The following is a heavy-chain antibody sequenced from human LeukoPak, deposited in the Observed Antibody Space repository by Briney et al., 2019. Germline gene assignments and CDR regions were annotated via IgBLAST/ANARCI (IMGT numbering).Heavy chain of an antibody. CDR3: ASLLPHYDYVWGSPYGMDV. Sequence: PGGSLRLSCAASGFTSSSYEMNWVRQAPGKGLEWVSYISSSGSTIYYADSVKGRFTISRDNAKNSLYLQVNSLRAEDTAVYYCASLLPHYDYVWGSPYGMDVWGQGTTVTVSS. V-gene: IGHV3-48*03. CDR1: GFTSSSYE. D-gene: IGHD3-16*01. CDR2: ISSSGSTI. J-gene: IGHJ6*02.